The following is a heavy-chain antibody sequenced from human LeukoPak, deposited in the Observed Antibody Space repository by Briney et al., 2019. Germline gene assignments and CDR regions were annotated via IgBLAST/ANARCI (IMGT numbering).Heavy chain of an antibody. CDR2: ISGSGGST. V-gene: IGHV3-23*01. J-gene: IGHJ4*02. D-gene: IGHD6-19*01. CDR3: AKDPFLIAVAGTYHDY. CDR1: GFTFSSYA. Sequence: PGGSLRLSCAASGFTFSSYAMSWVRQAPGKGLEWVSAISGSGGSTYYADSVKGRFTISRDNSKNTLYLQMNSLRAEDTAVYYCAKDPFLIAVAGTYHDYLGQGTLVTVSS.